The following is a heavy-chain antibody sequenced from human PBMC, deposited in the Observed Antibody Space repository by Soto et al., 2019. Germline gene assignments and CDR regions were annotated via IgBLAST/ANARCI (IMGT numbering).Heavy chain of an antibody. Sequence: GSLRLSCAASGFTFSSYGMHWVRQAPGKGLEWVAFISYDESNKYYADSVKGRFTISRDNSRTTLYLQMNSLRAEDTAVYFCAKRRNVLRFLEWSSGMDVWGQGTTVTVSS. CDR2: ISYDESNK. CDR1: GFTFSSYG. CDR3: AKRRNVLRFLEWSSGMDV. D-gene: IGHD3-3*01. J-gene: IGHJ6*02. V-gene: IGHV3-30*18.